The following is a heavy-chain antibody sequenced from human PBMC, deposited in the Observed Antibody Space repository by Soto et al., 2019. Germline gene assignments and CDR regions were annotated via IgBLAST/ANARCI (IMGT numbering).Heavy chain of an antibody. Sequence: GASVKVSCKANGYTFRNYAMHWVHQAPGQGLEWMGWINGGNGNTKYSQKFQGRVTITRDTSASTAYMELSSLRSEDTAVYYCARDGPIYDILSARYFYGMDVWGQGTTVTVSS. D-gene: IGHD3-9*01. J-gene: IGHJ6*02. CDR3: ARDGPIYDILSARYFYGMDV. CDR1: GYTFRNYA. CDR2: INGGNGNT. V-gene: IGHV1-3*01.